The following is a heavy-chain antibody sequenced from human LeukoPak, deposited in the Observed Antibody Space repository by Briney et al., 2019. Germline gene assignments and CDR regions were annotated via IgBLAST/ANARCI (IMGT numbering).Heavy chain of an antibody. J-gene: IGHJ6*03. D-gene: IGHD6-6*01. V-gene: IGHV3-20*04. CDR3: EREVEYSSWSRFYYYYMDV. CDR1: GFTFDNYC. Sequence: PGGSLRLSCAAPGFTFDNYCMSWVRQAPGKGLEWVSGIHWNGGSTGYADSVKGRFTISRDNAKNSLYLQMNSLRAEDTALYYCEREVEYSSWSRFYYYYMDVWGKGTTVTVSS. CDR2: IHWNGGST.